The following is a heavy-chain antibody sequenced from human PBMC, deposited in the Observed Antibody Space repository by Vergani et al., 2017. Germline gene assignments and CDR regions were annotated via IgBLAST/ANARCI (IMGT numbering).Heavy chain of an antibody. CDR3: AREVYGNPKVGATEGDAFDI. D-gene: IGHD1-26*01. CDR1: GGSISSYY. V-gene: IGHV4-59*01. J-gene: IGHJ3*02. Sequence: QVQLQESGPGLVKPSETLSLTCTVSGGSISSYYWSWIRQPPGXGLEWIGYIYYSGSTNYNPSLKSRVTISVDTSKNQFSLKLSSVTAADTAVYYCAREVYGNPKVGATEGDAFDIWGQGTMVTVSS. CDR2: IYYSGST.